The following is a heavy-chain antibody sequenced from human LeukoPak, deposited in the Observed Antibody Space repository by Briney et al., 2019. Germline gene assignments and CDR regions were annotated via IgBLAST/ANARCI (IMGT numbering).Heavy chain of an antibody. CDR3: ARDGRYYDSSGYYSYYFDY. Sequence: ASETLSLTCTVSGGSISSSSYYWGWIRQPPGKGLEWIGSIYYSGSTYYNPSLKSRVTMSVDTSKNQFSLKLSSVTAADTAVYYCARDGRYYDSSGYYSYYFDYWGQGTLVTVSS. J-gene: IGHJ4*02. CDR2: IYYSGST. D-gene: IGHD3-22*01. V-gene: IGHV4-39*07. CDR1: GGSISSSSYY.